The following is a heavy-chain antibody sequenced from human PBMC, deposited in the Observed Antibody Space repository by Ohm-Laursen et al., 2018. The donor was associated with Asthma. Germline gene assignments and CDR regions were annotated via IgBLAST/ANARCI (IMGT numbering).Heavy chain of an antibody. CDR3: AREGVASGGVIGMDV. J-gene: IGHJ6*02. CDR2: IYSGGIT. V-gene: IGHV3-53*01. CDR1: GFTVSSNH. Sequence: SLSLSCTASGFTVSSNHMSWVRQAPGPGPERVSVIYSGGITYYADSVRGRFTISRDNSQNTLDLRMNSLRAEDTAVYYCAREGVASGGVIGMDVWGQGTTVTVSS. D-gene: IGHD6-13*01.